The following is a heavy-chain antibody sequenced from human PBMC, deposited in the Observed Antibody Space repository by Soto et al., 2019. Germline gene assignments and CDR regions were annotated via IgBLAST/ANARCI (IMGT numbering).Heavy chain of an antibody. CDR2: MNPNSGNT. D-gene: IGHD3-9*01. V-gene: IGHV1-8*01. J-gene: IGHJ3*02. CDR3: ARRGRYFDWLLARDAFDI. Sequence: ASVKVSWKASGYTFTSYYINWVLQATGQGLEWMGWMNPNSGNTGYAQKFQGRVTMTRNTSISTAYMELSSLRSEDTAVYYCARRGRYFDWLLARDAFDIWGQGTMVTVS. CDR1: GYTFTSYY.